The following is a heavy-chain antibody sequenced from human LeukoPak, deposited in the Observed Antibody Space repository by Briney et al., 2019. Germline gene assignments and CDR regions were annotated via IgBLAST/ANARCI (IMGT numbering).Heavy chain of an antibody. D-gene: IGHD3-3*01. CDR1: GYSISSGYY. CDR2: IYHSGST. V-gene: IGHV4-38-2*02. Sequence: PSETLSLTCTVSGYSISSGYYWGWIRQPPGKGLEWIGSIYHSGSTYYNPSLKSRVTISVDTSKNQFSLKLSSVTAADTAVYYCAGDPVTYYDFWSGYGGFGYFDYWGQGTLVTVSS. J-gene: IGHJ4*02. CDR3: AGDPVTYYDFWSGYGGFGYFDY.